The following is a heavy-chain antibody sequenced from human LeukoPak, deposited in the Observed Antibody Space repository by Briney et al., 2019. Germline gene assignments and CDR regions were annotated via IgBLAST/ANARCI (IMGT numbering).Heavy chain of an antibody. Sequence: GGSLRLSCAASGFTVSSNYMSWVRQAPGKGLEWVSVIYSGGSTYYADSVKGRFTISRDNSKNTLYLQMNSLRAEDTAVYYCAKQGMVRGVHFDYWGQGTLVTVSS. J-gene: IGHJ4*02. V-gene: IGHV3-53*01. CDR2: IYSGGST. CDR3: AKQGMVRGVHFDY. CDR1: GFTVSSNY. D-gene: IGHD3-10*01.